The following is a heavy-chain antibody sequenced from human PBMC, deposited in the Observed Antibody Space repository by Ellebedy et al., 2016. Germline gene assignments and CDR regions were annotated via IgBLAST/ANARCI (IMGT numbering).Heavy chain of an antibody. V-gene: IGHV1-46*01. CDR1: RYTFTKYY. J-gene: IGHJ4*02. CDR2: INPSGGST. CDR3: ARGQWMTTMHPFPF. Sequence: ASVKVSXKTSRYTFTKYYIHWVRQAPGQGLEWMGLINPSGGSTSYAQKFEGRLTMTRDTSTSTVYMELTSLRSDDTAVYYCARGQWMTTMHPFPFWGQGTLVTVSS. D-gene: IGHD5-24*01.